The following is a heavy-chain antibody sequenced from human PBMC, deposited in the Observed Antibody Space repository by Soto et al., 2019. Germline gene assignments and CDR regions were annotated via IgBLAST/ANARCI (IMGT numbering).Heavy chain of an antibody. CDR3: ARGWFGPDV. J-gene: IGHJ6*04. Sequence: EVQLVESGGGLVQPGGSLRLSCAASGFTLSGRSMHWVRQAPGKGLVWVSGIDNAGTDSTYADSVKGRFTSSRDNAKNMLYIQMYSLRVEDTAVYYCARGWFGPDVWGKGTTVTVSS. CDR1: GFTLSGRS. V-gene: IGHV3-74*01. CDR2: IDNAGTDS. D-gene: IGHD3-10*01.